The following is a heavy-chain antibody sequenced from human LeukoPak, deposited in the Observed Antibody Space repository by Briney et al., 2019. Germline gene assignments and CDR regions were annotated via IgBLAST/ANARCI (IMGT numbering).Heavy chain of an antibody. Sequence: PGGSLRLSCAASGFNFIDYSMNWVRQAPGKGLEWISYIGISSGNTKYADSVKGRFTISRDKARNSLYLQMNSLRVEDTAVYYCARNQRRLDYWGQGTLVTVSS. V-gene: IGHV3-48*01. CDR2: IGISSGNT. J-gene: IGHJ4*02. D-gene: IGHD1-14*01. CDR3: ARNQRRLDY. CDR1: GFNFIDYS.